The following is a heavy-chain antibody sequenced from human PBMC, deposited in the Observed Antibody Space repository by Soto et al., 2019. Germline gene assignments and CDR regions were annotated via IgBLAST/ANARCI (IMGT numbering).Heavy chain of an antibody. J-gene: IGHJ5*02. CDR2: IYWDDDK. CDR1: GFSLSTTGVG. CDR3: AQRLPPYGFGRERGNWFDH. V-gene: IGHV2-5*02. D-gene: IGHD3-10*01. Sequence: QITLKESGPTLVRPTQTLTLTCTFSGFSLSTTGVGVGWIRQPPGKALEWLALIYWDDDKRYSPSLKSRLTITSVTCKHAVIITMTNMDRVVTARYYCAQRLPPYGFGRERGNWFDHWGQGTLVTVSS.